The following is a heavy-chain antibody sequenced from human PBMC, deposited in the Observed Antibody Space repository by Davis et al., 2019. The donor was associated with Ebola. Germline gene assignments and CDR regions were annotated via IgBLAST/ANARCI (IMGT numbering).Heavy chain of an antibody. CDR1: GYPFTSSG. CDR3: TTPGGQDSGYDVFDI. CDR2: ISPHNGNT. D-gene: IGHD5-12*01. Sequence: ASVKVSCKTSGYPFTSSGVTWVRQAPGQGLQWLGWISPHNGNTKYAEKFQGRVTMTTDTSTSTAYMELSSLRSEDTALYYCTTPGGQDSGYDVFDIWGQGTMVTVSS. J-gene: IGHJ3*02. V-gene: IGHV1-18*04.